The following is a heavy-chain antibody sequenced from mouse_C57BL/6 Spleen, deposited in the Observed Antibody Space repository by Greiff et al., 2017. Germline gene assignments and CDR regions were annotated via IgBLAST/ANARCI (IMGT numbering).Heavy chain of an antibody. J-gene: IGHJ3*01. CDR3: TRDPYDYDGDWFAY. Sequence: EVKLEASGEGLVKPGGSLKLSCAASGFTFSSYAMSWVRQTPEKRLEWVAYISSGGDYIYYADTVKGRFTISRDNARNTLYLQMSSLKSEDTAMYYCTRDPYDYDGDWFAYWGQGTLVTVSA. D-gene: IGHD2-4*01. CDR2: ISSGGDYI. V-gene: IGHV5-9-1*02. CDR1: GFTFSSYA.